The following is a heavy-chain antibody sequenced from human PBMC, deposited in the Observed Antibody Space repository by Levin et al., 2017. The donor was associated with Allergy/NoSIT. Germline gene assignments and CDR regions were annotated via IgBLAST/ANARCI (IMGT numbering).Heavy chain of an antibody. V-gene: IGHV3-30*18. CDR1: GFTFSSYG. J-gene: IGHJ4*02. D-gene: IGHD3-10*01. CDR2: ISYDGSNK. Sequence: LSLTCAASGFTFSSYGMHWVRQAPGKGLEWVAVISYDGSNKYYADSVKGRFTISRDNSKNTLYLQMNSLRAEDTAVYYCAKDHVGFGGCISDWGQGTLVTVSS. CDR3: AKDHVGFGGCISD.